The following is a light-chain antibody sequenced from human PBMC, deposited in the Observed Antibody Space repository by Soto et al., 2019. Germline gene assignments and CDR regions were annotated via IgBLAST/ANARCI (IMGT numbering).Light chain of an antibody. Sequence: QSALTQPPSASGSFGQSVTISCTGTSSDVGGYNYVSWYQQHPGKAPKLMIYEVSERPSGVPDRFSGSKSGNTASLTVSGLQADDVADYYCSSYSGTNYHYVFGTGTKVTVL. J-gene: IGLJ1*01. CDR2: EVS. V-gene: IGLV2-8*01. CDR1: SSDVGGYNY. CDR3: SSYSGTNYHYV.